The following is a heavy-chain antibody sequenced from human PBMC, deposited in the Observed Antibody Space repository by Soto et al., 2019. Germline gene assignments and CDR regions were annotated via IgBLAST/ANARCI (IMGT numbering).Heavy chain of an antibody. Sequence: QVQLHESGPGLVKPSQTLSLTCTVSGGSISSGGYYWSWIRQHPGKGLEWIGYIYYSGSTYYNPSLTSRGTISVDTSKNQFSLKRSSVTAADTAVYYCARYYYGAFDIWGQGTMVTVSS. V-gene: IGHV4-31*03. CDR1: GGSISSGGYY. CDR3: ARYYYGAFDI. D-gene: IGHD3-10*01. CDR2: IYYSGST. J-gene: IGHJ3*02.